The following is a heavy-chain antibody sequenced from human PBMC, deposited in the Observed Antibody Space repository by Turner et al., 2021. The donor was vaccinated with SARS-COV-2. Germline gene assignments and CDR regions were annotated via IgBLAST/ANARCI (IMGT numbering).Heavy chain of an antibody. D-gene: IGHD2-15*01. CDR1: VFTVGRNY. Sequence: EVQLVESGGGLIQPGGSLRVSCAASVFTVGRNYMTRVRRAPGKGLGWVSVIYSGGSTFYADSVKGRFTISRDNSKNTLYLQMNSLSAEDTAVYYCARDLGGLRFDYWGQGTLVTVSS. CDR3: ARDLGGLRFDY. CDR2: IYSGGST. V-gene: IGHV3-53*01. J-gene: IGHJ4*02.